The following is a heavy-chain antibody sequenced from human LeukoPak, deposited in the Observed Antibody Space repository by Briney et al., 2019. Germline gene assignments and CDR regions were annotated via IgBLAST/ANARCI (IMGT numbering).Heavy chain of an antibody. D-gene: IGHD4-11*01. J-gene: IGHJ5*02. CDR1: GGSFSGYY. CDR2: INHSGST. V-gene: IGHV4-34*01. Sequence: KASETLSLTCAVYGGSFSGYYWSWIRQPRGKGLEWIGEINHSGSTNYNPSLKSRVTISVDTSKNQFSLKLSSVTAADTAVYYCARGKIYSNYVGWFDPWGQETRDTVSS. CDR3: ARGKIYSNYVGWFDP.